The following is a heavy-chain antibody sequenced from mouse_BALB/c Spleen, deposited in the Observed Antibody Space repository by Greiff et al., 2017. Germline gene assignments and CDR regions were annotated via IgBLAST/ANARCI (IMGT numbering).Heavy chain of an antibody. CDR2: IRNKANGYTT. D-gene: IGHD2-1*01. V-gene: IGHV7-3*02. J-gene: IGHJ4*01. CDR1: GFTFTDYY. Sequence: DVKLVESGGGLVQPGGSLRLSCATSGFTFTDYYMSWVRQPPGKALEWLGFIRNKANGYTTEYSASVKGRFTISRDNSQSILYLQMNTLRAEDSATYYCARDRGGNYSYAMDYWGQGTSVTVSS. CDR3: ARDRGGNYSYAMDY.